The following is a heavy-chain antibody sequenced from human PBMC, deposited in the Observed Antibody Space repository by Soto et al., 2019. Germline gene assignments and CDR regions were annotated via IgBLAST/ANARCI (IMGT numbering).Heavy chain of an antibody. CDR2: ISSSSSTI. J-gene: IGHJ4*02. V-gene: IGHV3-11*04. CDR3: ARSYSSGWYPTMF. D-gene: IGHD6-19*01. Sequence: GGSLRLSCAASGFTFSDYYMSWIRQAPGKGLEWVSYISSSSSTIYYADSVKGRFTISRDNAKNSLYLQMNSLRDEDTAVYYCARSYSSGWYPTMFWGQGTLVTSPQ. CDR1: GFTFSDYY.